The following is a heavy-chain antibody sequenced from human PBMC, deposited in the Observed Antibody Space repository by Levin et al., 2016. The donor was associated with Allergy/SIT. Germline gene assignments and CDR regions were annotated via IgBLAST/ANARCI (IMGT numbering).Heavy chain of an antibody. V-gene: IGHV4-31*02. D-gene: IGHD1-26*01. CDR2: MYYSGST. CDR3: ARVRKGGSYSINFFDY. Sequence: RQAPGKGLEWIGYMYYSGSTYYNPSLKSRVTISVDTSKNQFSLKLSSVTAADTAVYYCARVRKGGSYSINFFDYWGQGTLVTVSS. J-gene: IGHJ4*02.